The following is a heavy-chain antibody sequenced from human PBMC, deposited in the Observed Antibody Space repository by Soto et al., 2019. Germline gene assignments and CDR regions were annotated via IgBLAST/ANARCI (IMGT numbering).Heavy chain of an antibody. D-gene: IGHD3-22*01. J-gene: IGHJ4*02. CDR3: ARTKYYYDSSCYYWGYFDY. CDR2: IIPIFGTA. V-gene: IGHV1-69*01. CDR1: GGTFSSYA. Sequence: QVQLVQSGAEVKKPGSSVKVSCKASGGTFSSYAISWVRQAPGQGLEWMGGIIPIFGTANYAQKFQGRVTITADESTSTAYMELSSLRSEDTAVYYCARTKYYYDSSCYYWGYFDYWGQGTLVTVSS.